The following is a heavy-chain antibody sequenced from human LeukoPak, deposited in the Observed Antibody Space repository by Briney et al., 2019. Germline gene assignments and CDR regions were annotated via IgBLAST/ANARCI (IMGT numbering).Heavy chain of an antibody. CDR3: ARVPTTVTTVYFDY. CDR1: GFTFSSHA. Sequence: GGSLRLSCAASGFTFSSHAMIWVRQAPGKGLEWVSAISGSGTGTNYADSVKGRFTISRDNSKNTLYLQMNSLRAEDTAVYYCARVPTTVTTVYFDYWGQGTLVTVSS. J-gene: IGHJ4*02. CDR2: ISGSGTGT. V-gene: IGHV3-23*01. D-gene: IGHD4-17*01.